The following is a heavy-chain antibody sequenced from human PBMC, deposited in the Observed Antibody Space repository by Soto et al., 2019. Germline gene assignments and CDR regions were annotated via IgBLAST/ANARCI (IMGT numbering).Heavy chain of an antibody. D-gene: IGHD7-27*01. Sequence: PGVSLRLSCAASGFSFSISPMHWVRQAPGKGPEWVALISYDGTNKFYADSVKGRFTISRDNSKSTLYLQVDSLRPEDAAVYYCARDPKTSGGQHWAFNYFDSWGKGPLVTVSS. CDR2: ISYDGTNK. J-gene: IGHJ4*02. V-gene: IGHV3-30-3*01. CDR3: ARDPKTSGGQHWAFNYFDS. CDR1: GFSFSISP.